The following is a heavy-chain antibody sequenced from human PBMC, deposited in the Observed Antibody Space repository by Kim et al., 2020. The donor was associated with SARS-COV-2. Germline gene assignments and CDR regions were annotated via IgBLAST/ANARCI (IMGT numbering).Heavy chain of an antibody. CDR2: ISSSSSTI. Sequence: GGSLRLSCAASGFTFSSYSMNWVRQAPGKGLEWVSYISSSSSTIYYADSVKGRFTISRDNAKNSLYLQMNSLRDEDTAVYYCARDKSPDYYDSSGYLFDYWGQGTLVTVSS. V-gene: IGHV3-48*02. D-gene: IGHD3-22*01. CDR3: ARDKSPDYYDSSGYLFDY. J-gene: IGHJ4*02. CDR1: GFTFSSYS.